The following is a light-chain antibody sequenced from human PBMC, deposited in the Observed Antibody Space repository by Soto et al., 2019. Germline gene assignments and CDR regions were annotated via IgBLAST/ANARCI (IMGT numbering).Light chain of an antibody. CDR2: DAS. Sequence: EVVLTQSPATLSLSPGERATLSCRASQSVRSYLAWSQQKPGQAPRLLIYDASNRATGIPARFSGGGSGTDFTVTIDSLEPEDFAVYYCQQRSAWPYTFGQGTKLEIK. CDR3: QQRSAWPYT. V-gene: IGKV3-11*01. CDR1: QSVRSY. J-gene: IGKJ2*01.